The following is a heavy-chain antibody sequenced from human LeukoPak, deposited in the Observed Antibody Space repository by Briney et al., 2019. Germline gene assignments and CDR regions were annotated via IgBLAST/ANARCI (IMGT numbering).Heavy chain of an antibody. V-gene: IGHV3-74*01. CDR3: ARAQSDSGDAFDI. J-gene: IGHJ3*02. D-gene: IGHD4/OR15-4a*01. Sequence: GGSLRLSCAASGFTFSTYWMHWVRQAPGKGLVWVSRINSDGSSTSYANSVKGRFTISRDNAKNMLYLQMNSLRAEDTAVYYCARAQSDSGDAFDIWGQGTMVTVSS. CDR1: GFTFSTYW. CDR2: INSDGSST.